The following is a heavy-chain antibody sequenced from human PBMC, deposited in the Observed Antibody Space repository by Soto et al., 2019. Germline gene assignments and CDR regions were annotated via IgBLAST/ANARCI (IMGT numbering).Heavy chain of an antibody. J-gene: IGHJ4*02. CDR2: IYYSGST. Sequence: QVQLQESGPGLVKPSQTLSLTCTVSGGSISSGDYYWSWIRQPPGKGLEWIGYIYYSGSTYYNPALKSRVTISVDTSKHQFSLKLSSVTAADTAVYYCARRYCSGGCYFDYWGQGTLVTVSS. V-gene: IGHV4-30-4*01. D-gene: IGHD2-15*01. CDR1: GGSISSGDYY. CDR3: ARRYCSGGCYFDY.